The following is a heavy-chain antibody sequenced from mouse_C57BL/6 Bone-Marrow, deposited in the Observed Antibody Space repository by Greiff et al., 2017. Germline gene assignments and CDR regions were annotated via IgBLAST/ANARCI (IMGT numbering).Heavy chain of an antibody. CDR3: ARTDYYGSSYPYYFDY. V-gene: IGHV1-26*01. D-gene: IGHD1-1*01. CDR1: GYTFTDYY. Sequence: VQLKQSGPELVKPGASVKISCKASGYTFTDYYMNWVKQSHGKSLEWIGDINPNNGGTSYNQKFKGKATLTVDKSSSTAYMELRSLTSEDSAVYYCARTDYYGSSYPYYFDYWGQGTTLTVSS. J-gene: IGHJ2*01. CDR2: INPNNGGT.